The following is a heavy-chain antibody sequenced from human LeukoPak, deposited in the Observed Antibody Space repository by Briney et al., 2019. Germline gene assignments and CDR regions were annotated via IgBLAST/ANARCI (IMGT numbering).Heavy chain of an antibody. CDR3: ARDRVVAAYYFDY. D-gene: IGHD2-15*01. J-gene: IGHJ4*02. CDR1: GFTFSSYA. V-gene: IGHV3-30*04. Sequence: PGRSLRLSCAASGFTFSSYAMHWVRQAPGKGLEWVAVISYDGSNKYYADSVKGRFTISRDNSKNALYLQMNGLRAEDTAVYYCARDRVVAAYYFDYWGQGTLVTVSS. CDR2: ISYDGSNK.